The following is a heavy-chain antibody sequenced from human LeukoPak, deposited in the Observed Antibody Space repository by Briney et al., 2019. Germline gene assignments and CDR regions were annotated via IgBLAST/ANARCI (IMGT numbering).Heavy chain of an antibody. CDR3: ASLAMEWAPYYY. J-gene: IGHJ4*02. V-gene: IGHV3-49*04. CDR1: GFTFDDYA. Sequence: PGGSLRLSCTASGFTFDDYAMSWVRQAPGKGLEWVGFIRSKPYGGTTEYAASVKGRFTISRDDSKSIAYLQMNSLKTEDTAVYYCASLAMEWAPYYYWGQGTLVTVSS. D-gene: IGHD5-18*01. CDR2: IRSKPYGGTT.